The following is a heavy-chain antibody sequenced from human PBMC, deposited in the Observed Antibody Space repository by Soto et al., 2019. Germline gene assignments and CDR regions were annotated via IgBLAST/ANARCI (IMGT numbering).Heavy chain of an antibody. V-gene: IGHV1-18*01. Sequence: ASVKVSCKASGYTFTSYGISWVRQAPGQGLEWMGWISAYNGNTSYAQKLQGRVTMTRNTSISTAYMELSSLRSEDTAVYYCARALSSEWPNYIVVVVAATPVSPPWAFDIWGQGTMVTVSS. CDR1: GYTFTSYG. D-gene: IGHD2-15*01. J-gene: IGHJ3*02. CDR2: ISAYNGNT. CDR3: ARALSSEWPNYIVVVVAATPVSPPWAFDI.